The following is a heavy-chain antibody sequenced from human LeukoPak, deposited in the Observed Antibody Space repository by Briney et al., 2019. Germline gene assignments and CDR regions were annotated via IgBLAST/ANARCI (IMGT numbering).Heavy chain of an antibody. CDR1: GYTFTSYG. J-gene: IGHJ6*02. CDR2: ISAYNGNT. Sequence: ASVKVSCKASGYTFTSYGISWVRQAPGQGLEWMGWISAYNGNTNYAQEFQGRVTMTTDTSTSTAYMELRSLRSDDTAVYYCASEWIGSGYSCPYWGQGTTVIVSS. V-gene: IGHV1-18*01. D-gene: IGHD5-18*01. CDR3: ASEWIGSGYSCPY.